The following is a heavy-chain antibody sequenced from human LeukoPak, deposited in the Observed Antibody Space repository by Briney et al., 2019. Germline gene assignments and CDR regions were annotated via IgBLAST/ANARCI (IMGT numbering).Heavy chain of an antibody. CDR1: GFIFDDYG. J-gene: IGHJ4*02. CDR3: ARWMSGSNWGFDH. CDR2: INWNGDST. Sequence: GGSLRLSCAASGFIFDDYGMSWVRQAPGKGLEWVSGINWNGDSTTYAGSVKGRFTISRDNAKNSLYLQMNSLRAEDTALYYCARWMSGSNWGFDHWGQGTLVTVSS. D-gene: IGHD5-24*01. V-gene: IGHV3-20*04.